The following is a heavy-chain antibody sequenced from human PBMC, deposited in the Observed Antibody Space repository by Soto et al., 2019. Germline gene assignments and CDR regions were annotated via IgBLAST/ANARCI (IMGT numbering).Heavy chain of an antibody. CDR1: VGTFSDYN. CDR2: IIPKLVIT. D-gene: IGHD2-8*01. J-gene: IGHJ6*03. Sequence: VQLVQSGAEVKRPGSSVKVSCKAPVGTFSDYNIAWVRQARGQGLEWMGRIIPKLVITNYAHKFQDRVRITADKATRTAYMELTSLRYEDTAVYFCARVEATRTTNCYHYMDVGGEGTSVTVS. CDR3: ARVEATRTTNCYHYMDV. V-gene: IGHV1-69*02.